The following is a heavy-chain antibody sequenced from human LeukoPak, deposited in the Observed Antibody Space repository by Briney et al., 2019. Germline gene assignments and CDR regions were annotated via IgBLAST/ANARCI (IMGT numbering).Heavy chain of an antibody. D-gene: IGHD3-10*01. CDR3: AKDQTFYLGSGSYSNWFDP. CDR2: FSGSGAST. J-gene: IGHJ5*02. Sequence: GGSLRLSCAASGFTFSTYAMSGVRQAPGKGLEWVSTFSGSGASTYYADSVKGRFTISRHNSKSTLYLQMNSLSAEDTAVYYCAKDQTFYLGSGSYSNWFDPWGQGTLVTVSS. CDR1: GFTFSTYA. V-gene: IGHV3-23*01.